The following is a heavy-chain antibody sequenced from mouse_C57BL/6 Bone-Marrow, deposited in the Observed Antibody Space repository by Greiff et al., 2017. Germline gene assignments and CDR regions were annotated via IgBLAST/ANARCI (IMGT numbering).Heavy chain of an antibody. CDR1: GYTFTSSG. CDR2: LYPRSGNT. V-gene: IGHV1-81*01. Sequence: QVQLQQSGAELARPGASVKLSCKASGYTFTSSGISWVKQRTGQGLEWIGELYPRSGNTYYNEKFKGQATLTADKSSSTAYMELRSLTSEDSAVYFCASNLLLRPYYYAMDYWGQGTSVTVSS. J-gene: IGHJ4*01. CDR3: ASNLLLRPYYYAMDY. D-gene: IGHD1-1*01.